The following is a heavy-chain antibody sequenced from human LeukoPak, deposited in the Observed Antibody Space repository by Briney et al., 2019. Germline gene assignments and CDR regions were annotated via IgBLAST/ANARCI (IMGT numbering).Heavy chain of an antibody. CDR1: GFTFTGYV. J-gene: IGHJ3*01. CDR2: IRYDGGVK. D-gene: IGHD6-6*01. V-gene: IGHV3-30*02. CDR3: AKDTLVSN. Sequence: GGSLILSCAVSGFTFTGYVMHWIRQAPAKGLEWVAFIRYDGGVKYYVDSVKGRFTISRDNSKNTLYLQTDSLRPDDTAVYYCAKDTLVSNWGEGTKVTVSS.